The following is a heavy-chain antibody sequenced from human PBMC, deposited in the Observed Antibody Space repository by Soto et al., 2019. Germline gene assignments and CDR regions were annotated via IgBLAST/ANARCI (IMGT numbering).Heavy chain of an antibody. D-gene: IGHD2-2*01. CDR2: ISAYNGNT. CDR1: GGTFSSYA. Sequence: ASVKVSCKASGGTFSSYAISWVRQAPGQGLEWMGWISAYNGNTNYAQKLQGRVTMTTDTSTSTAYMELRSLRSDDTAVYYCARAGIVVVPAASYYYYYYYMDVWGKGTTVTASS. V-gene: IGHV1-18*01. J-gene: IGHJ6*03. CDR3: ARAGIVVVPAASYYYYYYYMDV.